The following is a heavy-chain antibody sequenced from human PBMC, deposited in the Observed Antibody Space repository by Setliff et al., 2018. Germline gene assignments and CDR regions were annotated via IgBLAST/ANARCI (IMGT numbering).Heavy chain of an antibody. D-gene: IGHD4-17*01. CDR2: IIPVLGMT. Sequence: GASVKVSCKASGDPFNAYGVSWVRQAPGQGLEWMGAIIPVLGMTDYAQKSQGRLTITADQSTTTVYMELSSLRFDDTALYYCARVPSPTVTPSRLIYFYHMDVWGTGTTVTVSS. V-gene: IGHV1-69*10. J-gene: IGHJ6*03. CDR1: GDPFNAYG. CDR3: ARVPSPTVTPSRLIYFYHMDV.